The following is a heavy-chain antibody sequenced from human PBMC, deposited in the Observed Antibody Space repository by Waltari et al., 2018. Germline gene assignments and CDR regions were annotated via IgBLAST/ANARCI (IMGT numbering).Heavy chain of an antibody. CDR3: ARESAFSTSWYPGFDP. CDR2: INPNSGDT. CDR1: GYSLPSYY. J-gene: IGHJ5*02. V-gene: IGHV1-2*06. D-gene: IGHD2-2*01. Sequence: QVELVQSGAEVRKPGASVKVSCTASGYSLPSYYLPWVRQAPGLGLEWMGRINPNSGDTNSAPKFQGRVTLTRDTSVNTAFLELRSLTSDDTAVYFCARESAFSTSWYPGFDPWGQGTLVTVAS.